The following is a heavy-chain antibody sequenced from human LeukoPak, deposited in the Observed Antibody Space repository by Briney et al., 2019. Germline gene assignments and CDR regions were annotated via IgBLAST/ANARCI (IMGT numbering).Heavy chain of an antibody. CDR2: IIPIFGTA. Sequence: SVKVSCKASGGTFSSYAISWVRQTPGQGLEWMGGIIPIFGTANYAQKFQGRVTITADKSTSTAYMELSSLRSEDTAVYYCARDSARERGLWFDPWGQGTLVTVSS. CDR1: GGTFSSYA. V-gene: IGHV1-69*06. J-gene: IGHJ5*02. CDR3: ARDSARERGLWFDP. D-gene: IGHD3-16*01.